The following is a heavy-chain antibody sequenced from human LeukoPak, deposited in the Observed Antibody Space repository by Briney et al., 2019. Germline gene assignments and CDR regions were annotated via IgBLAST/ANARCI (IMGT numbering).Heavy chain of an antibody. J-gene: IGHJ4*02. D-gene: IGHD3-22*01. Sequence: GGSLRLSCAASGFTFSSYWMHWVRQAPGKGLVWVSRINSDGSSISYADSVKGRFTISRDNAKITLYLQMNSLRAEDTAVYYCARQGRGGNSGYYYWGQGTLVTVSS. CDR2: INSDGSSI. CDR3: ARQGRGGNSGYYY. CDR1: GFTFSSYW. V-gene: IGHV3-74*01.